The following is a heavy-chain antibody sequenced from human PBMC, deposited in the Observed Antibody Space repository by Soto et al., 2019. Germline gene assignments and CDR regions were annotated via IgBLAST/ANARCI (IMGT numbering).Heavy chain of an antibody. D-gene: IGHD6-13*01. CDR3: ARGAGGFDY. Sequence: EVQLVESGGGLVQPGGSLRLSCAASGFTFSTYWMHWVRQAPGKGLVWVSHITSDGTITTYADSVKGRFTISRDNAKNTLSLPMNSLRAEDTAVYYCARGAGGFDYWGQGTLVTVSS. CDR2: ITSDGTIT. CDR1: GFTFSTYW. J-gene: IGHJ4*02. V-gene: IGHV3-74*01.